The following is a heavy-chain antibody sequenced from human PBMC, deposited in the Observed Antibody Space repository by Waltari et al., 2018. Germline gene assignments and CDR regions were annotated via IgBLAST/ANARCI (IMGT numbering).Heavy chain of an antibody. Sequence: EVQLVASGGGLVQPGRSLSLSCTASGFTFGYYAMSWFRQAPGTGREWVGFIRSKAYGGTTEYAESVKGRLTISRDDSKSIADLQMNRLKTEDTAVYYCTRVSWSAAGTSEGPDYWGQGTLVTVSS. V-gene: IGHV3-49*03. D-gene: IGHD6-13*01. CDR1: GFTFGYYA. J-gene: IGHJ4*02. CDR2: IRSKAYGGTT. CDR3: TRVSWSAAGTSEGPDY.